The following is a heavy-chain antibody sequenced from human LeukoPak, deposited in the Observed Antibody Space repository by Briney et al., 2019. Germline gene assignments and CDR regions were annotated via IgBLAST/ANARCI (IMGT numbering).Heavy chain of an antibody. D-gene: IGHD5-12*01. J-gene: IGHJ4*02. CDR2: ISSSSSYI. CDR3: ARDRGMEATIESYYFDY. V-gene: IGHV3-21*01. CDR1: GLTFSSYS. Sequence: PGGSLRLSCAASGLTFSSYSMNWVRQAPGKGLEWVSSISSSSSYIYYADSVKGRFTISRDNAKNSLYLQMNSLRAEDTAVYYCARDRGMEATIESYYFDYWGQGTLVTVSS.